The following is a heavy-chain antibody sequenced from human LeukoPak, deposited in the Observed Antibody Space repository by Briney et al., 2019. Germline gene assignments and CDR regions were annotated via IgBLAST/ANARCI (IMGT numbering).Heavy chain of an antibody. D-gene: IGHD3-9*01. V-gene: IGHV3-23*01. CDR2: ISGSGGST. CDR3: AKDGGEYYDILTGYYPRLYYMDV. J-gene: IGHJ6*03. CDR1: GFTFSTYG. Sequence: GGSLRFSCVASGFTFSTYGMSWVRQAPGKGLEWVSAISGSGGSTYYADSVKGRFTISRDNSKNTLCLQMNSLRAEDTAVYYCAKDGGEYYDILTGYYPRLYYMDVWGKGTTVTISS.